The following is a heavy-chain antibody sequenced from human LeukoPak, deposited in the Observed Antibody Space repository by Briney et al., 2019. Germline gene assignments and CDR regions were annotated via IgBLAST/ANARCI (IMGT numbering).Heavy chain of an antibody. CDR1: GGTFSSYA. V-gene: IGHV1-69*01. J-gene: IGHJ4*02. CDR3: ASLVVPAAIWVY. CDR2: IIPIFGTA. D-gene: IGHD2-2*01. Sequence: ASVKVSCKASGGTFSSYAISWVRQAPGQGLEGMGGIIPIFGTANYAQKFQGRVTITADESTSTAYLELSSLRSEDTAVYYCASLVVPAAIWVYWGQGTLVTVSS.